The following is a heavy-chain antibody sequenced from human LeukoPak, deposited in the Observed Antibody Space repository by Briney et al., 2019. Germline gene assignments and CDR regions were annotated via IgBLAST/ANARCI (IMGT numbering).Heavy chain of an antibody. J-gene: IGHJ6*03. CDR2: IYYSGST. CDR1: GGSISSSSYY. V-gene: IGHV4-39*01. D-gene: IGHD6-13*01. Sequence: PSETLSLTCTVSGGSISSSSYYWGWIRQPPGKGLEWIGSIYYSGSTYYNPSLKSRVTISVDTSKNQFSLKLSSVTAADTAVYYCAGMTPPTLYSSSWLYYYYMDVWGKGTTVTVSS. CDR3: AGMTPPTLYSSSWLYYYYMDV.